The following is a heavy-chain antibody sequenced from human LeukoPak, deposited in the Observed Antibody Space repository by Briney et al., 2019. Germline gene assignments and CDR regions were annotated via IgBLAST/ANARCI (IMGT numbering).Heavy chain of an antibody. J-gene: IGHJ5*02. Sequence: SETLSLTCTVSGGSISSGSYYWSWIRQPAGKGLEWIGRIYTSGSTNYNPSLKSRVTISVDTSKNQFSLKLSSVTAADTAVYSGAGGNYCSSTSGYFFGCFAPGGKGTRVTVSS. CDR3: AGGNYCSSTSGYFFGCFAP. D-gene: IGHD2-2*01. CDR1: GGSISSGSYY. V-gene: IGHV4-61*02. CDR2: IYTSGST.